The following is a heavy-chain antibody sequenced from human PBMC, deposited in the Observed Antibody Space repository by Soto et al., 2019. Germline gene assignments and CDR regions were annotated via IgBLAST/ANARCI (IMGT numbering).Heavy chain of an antibody. J-gene: IGHJ5*02. Sequence: EVQLVESGGGLVKPGGSLRLSCAASGFTFSSYSMNWVRQAPGKGLEWVSSISSSSSYIYYADSVKGRFTISRDNAKNSLYRQMNSMRAEDTAVYYCARDGQLQWMVQGGWFDPWGQGTLVTVSS. CDR3: ARDGQLQWMVQGGWFDP. CDR2: ISSSSSYI. CDR1: GFTFSSYS. D-gene: IGHD6-19*01. V-gene: IGHV3-21*01.